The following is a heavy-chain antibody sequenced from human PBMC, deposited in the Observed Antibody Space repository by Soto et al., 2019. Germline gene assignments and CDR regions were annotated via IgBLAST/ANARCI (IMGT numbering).Heavy chain of an antibody. CDR1: GFTFSSYG. V-gene: IGHV3-33*01. Sequence: GSLRLSCAASGFTFSSYGMHWVRQAPGKGLEWVAVIWYDGSNKYYADSVKGRFTISRDNSKNTLYLQMNSLRAEDTAVYYCARDRAREYSSSWYVYYYGMDVWGQGTTVTVSS. CDR2: IWYDGSNK. D-gene: IGHD6-13*01. CDR3: ARDRAREYSSSWYVYYYGMDV. J-gene: IGHJ6*02.